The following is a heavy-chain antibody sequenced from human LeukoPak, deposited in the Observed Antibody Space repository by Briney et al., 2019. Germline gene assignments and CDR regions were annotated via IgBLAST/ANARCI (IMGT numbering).Heavy chain of an antibody. D-gene: IGHD3-3*01. J-gene: IGHJ6*01. CDR1: GFTFSSYD. CDR3: AKYKGTYYDFWSGYYTYYGMDV. V-gene: IGHV3-23*01. Sequence: GGSLRLSCAASGFTFSSYDLSWVRQAPGKGLEWVSAISGSGGSTYYADSVKGRFTISRDNSKNTLYLQMNSLRAEDTAVYYCAKYKGTYYDFWSGYYTYYGMDVWGQGTTVTVSS. CDR2: ISGSGGST.